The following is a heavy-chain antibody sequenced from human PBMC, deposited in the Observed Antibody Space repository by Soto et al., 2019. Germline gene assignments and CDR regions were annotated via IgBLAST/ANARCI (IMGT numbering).Heavy chain of an antibody. V-gene: IGHV4-30-4*01. CDR2: IYYSGST. Sequence: SETLSLTCTVSGGSISSGDYYWSWIRQPPGKGLEWIGYIYYSGSTYYNPSLKSRVTISVDTSKNQFSLKLSSVTAADTAVYYCARGRTATPTYFDYWGQGTLVTVSS. CDR1: GGSISSGDYY. D-gene: IGHD1-1*01. CDR3: ARGRTATPTYFDY. J-gene: IGHJ4*02.